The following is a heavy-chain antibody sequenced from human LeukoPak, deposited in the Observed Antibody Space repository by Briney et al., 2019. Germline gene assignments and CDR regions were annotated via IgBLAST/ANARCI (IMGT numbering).Heavy chain of an antibody. D-gene: IGHD3-22*01. CDR2: ISYDGSNK. Sequence: GGSLRLSCAASGFTFSSYAMHWVRQAPGKGLEWVAVISYDGSNKYYADSVKGRFTISRDNSKNTLYLQMNSLRAEDTAVYYCARGQRDYDSSGYSYFDYWGQGTLVTVPS. J-gene: IGHJ4*02. V-gene: IGHV3-30*01. CDR1: GFTFSSYA. CDR3: ARGQRDYDSSGYSYFDY.